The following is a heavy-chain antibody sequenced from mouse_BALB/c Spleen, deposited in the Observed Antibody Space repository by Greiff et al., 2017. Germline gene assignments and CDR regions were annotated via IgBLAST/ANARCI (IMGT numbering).Heavy chain of an antibody. J-gene: IGHJ4*01. V-gene: IGHV1S56*01. CDR2: IYPGNVNT. CDR3: ARSNYYAMDY. CDR1: GYTFTTYY. Sequence: QVQLQQSGPELVKPGASVRISCKASGYTFTTYYIHWVKQRPGQGLEWIGWIYPGNVNTKYNEKFKGKATLTADKSSSTAYMQLSSLTSVDSAVYFCARSNYYAMDYWGQGTSVTVSS.